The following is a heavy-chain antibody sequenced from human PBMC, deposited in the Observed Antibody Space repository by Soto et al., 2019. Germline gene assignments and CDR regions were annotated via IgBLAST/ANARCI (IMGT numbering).Heavy chain of an antibody. Sequence: EVQLVESGGGLVQPGGSLRLSCAASGSSISNYWMSWVRQAPGKGLEWVADINEDGSKTHYVDSVKGRFTISRDNAKNSLYLQTNSLRVEDTAVYYCARGWMYTVDMWGQGTMVTVSS. CDR3: ARGWMYTVDM. CDR1: GSSISNYW. V-gene: IGHV3-7*04. D-gene: IGHD5-12*01. CDR2: INEDGSKT. J-gene: IGHJ3*02.